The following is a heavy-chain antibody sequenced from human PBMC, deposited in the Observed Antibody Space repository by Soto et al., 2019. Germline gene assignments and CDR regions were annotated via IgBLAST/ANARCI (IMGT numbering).Heavy chain of an antibody. Sequence: SVEVSCKASGGTFRSYAMRWPRQAPGQGLEWMGGIIPIFGTANYAQKFQGRVTITADESTSTAYMELSSLRSEDTAVYYCARVRQLVLGWFDPWGQGTLVTVSS. D-gene: IGHD6-6*01. CDR1: GGTFRSYA. CDR2: IIPIFGTA. J-gene: IGHJ5*02. V-gene: IGHV1-69*13. CDR3: ARVRQLVLGWFDP.